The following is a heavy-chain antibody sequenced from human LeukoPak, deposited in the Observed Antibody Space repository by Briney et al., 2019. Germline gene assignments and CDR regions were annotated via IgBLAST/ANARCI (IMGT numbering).Heavy chain of an antibody. Sequence: GGSLRLSCAASGFTFSSYEMNWVRQAPGKGLEWVSYISSSGRSINYADSVRGRFTISRDNGKNSLYLQMNSLRAEDTAMYFCARVHMGATGAFDSWGQGTLVTVSS. CDR2: ISSSGRSI. J-gene: IGHJ4*02. CDR1: GFTFSSYE. D-gene: IGHD1-26*01. CDR3: ARVHMGATGAFDS. V-gene: IGHV3-48*03.